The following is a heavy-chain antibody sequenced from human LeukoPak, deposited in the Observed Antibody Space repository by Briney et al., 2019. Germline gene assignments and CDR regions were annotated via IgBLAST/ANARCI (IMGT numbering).Heavy chain of an antibody. D-gene: IGHD2-15*01. CDR2: IIPIFGTA. V-gene: IGHV1-69*05. J-gene: IGHJ6*03. Sequence: SVKVSCKASGGTFSSYAISWVRQAPGQGLEWMGRIIPIFGTANYAQKFQGRVTITTDESTSTAYMELSSLRSEDTAVYYCATVSFYCSGGSCYSNYYYYMDVWGKGTTVTVSS. CDR3: ATVSFYCSGGSCYSNYYYYMDV. CDR1: GGTFSSYA.